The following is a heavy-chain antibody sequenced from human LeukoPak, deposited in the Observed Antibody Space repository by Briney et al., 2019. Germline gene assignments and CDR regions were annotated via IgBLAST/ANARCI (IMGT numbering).Heavy chain of an antibody. CDR2: ISYDGSNK. CDR3: AKDRDTMIVGVFDY. D-gene: IGHD3-22*01. Sequence: PGGSLRLSCAASGFTFSSYGMHWVRQAPGKGLEWVAVISYDGSNKYYADSVKGRFTISRDNSKNTLYLQMNSLRAEDTAVYYCAKDRDTMIVGVFDYWGQGTLVTASS. V-gene: IGHV3-30*18. J-gene: IGHJ4*02. CDR1: GFTFSSYG.